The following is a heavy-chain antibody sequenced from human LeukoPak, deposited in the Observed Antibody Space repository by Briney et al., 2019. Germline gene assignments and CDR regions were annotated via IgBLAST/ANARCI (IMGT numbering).Heavy chain of an antibody. J-gene: IGHJ4*02. CDR1: AASISSSSYY. V-gene: IGHV4-39*01. D-gene: IGHD4-17*01. CDR2: IYYSGST. Sequence: SETLSLTCTLSAASISSSSYYWGWIRQPPGKGLEWIGRIYYSGSTYYSPSLKSRLTISVDTSKNQFSLKLSSVTAADTAVYYCARHAFYGDYADYWGQGTLVTVSS. CDR3: ARHAFYGDYADY.